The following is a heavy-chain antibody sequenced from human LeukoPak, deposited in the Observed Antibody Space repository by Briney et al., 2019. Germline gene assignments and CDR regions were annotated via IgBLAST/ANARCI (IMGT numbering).Heavy chain of an antibody. V-gene: IGHV4-39*07. CDR3: ARLTYYYDSRIDY. D-gene: IGHD3-22*01. Sequence: SETLSLTCTVSGASISSGSYYWSWIRQPPGKGLEWIGEINHSGSTNYNPSLKSRVTISVDTSKNQFSLKLSSVTAADTAVYYCARLTYYYDSRIDYWGQGTLVTVSS. CDR1: GASISSGSYY. CDR2: INHSGST. J-gene: IGHJ4*02.